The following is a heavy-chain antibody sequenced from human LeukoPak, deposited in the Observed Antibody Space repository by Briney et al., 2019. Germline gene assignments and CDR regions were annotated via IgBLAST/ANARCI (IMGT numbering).Heavy chain of an antibody. CDR2: ISSTSSYI. CDR3: ARDEYSYGYYYYYMNV. D-gene: IGHD5-18*01. V-gene: IGHV3-21*01. J-gene: IGHJ6*03. Sequence: GGSLRLSCAASGFTFSSYRMNWVRQAPGKGLEWVSSISSTSSYIYYADSVKGRFTISRDNAKNSLFLQMNSLRAEDTAVYYCARDEYSYGYYYYYMNVWGKGTTVTVSS. CDR1: GFTFSSYR.